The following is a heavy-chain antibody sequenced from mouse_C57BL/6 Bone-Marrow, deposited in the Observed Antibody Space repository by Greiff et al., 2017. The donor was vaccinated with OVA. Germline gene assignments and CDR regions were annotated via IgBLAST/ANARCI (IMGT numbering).Heavy chain of an antibody. J-gene: IGHJ3*01. V-gene: IGHV8-8*01. CDR3: APSYDYGGAWFAY. CDR1: GFSLSTFGMG. CDR2: IWWDDDK. D-gene: IGHD2-4*01. Sequence: QVQLKQSGPGILQPSQTLSLTCSFSGFSLSTFGMGVGWIRQPSGKGLEWLAHIWWDDDKYYNPALKSRLTISKDTSKNQVFLKIANVDTADTATYYCAPSYDYGGAWFAYWGQGTLVTVSA.